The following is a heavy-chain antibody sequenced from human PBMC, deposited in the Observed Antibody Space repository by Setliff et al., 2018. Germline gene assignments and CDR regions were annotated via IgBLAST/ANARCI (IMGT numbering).Heavy chain of an antibody. CDR2: IIPIFGTA. CDR1: GGTFSSYA. CDR3: ARDRPPYYYDSSGYYYSAGNFDY. Sequence: GASVKVSCKASGGTFSSYAISWARQAPGQGLEWMGRIIPIFGTANYAQKFQGRVTITADKSTSTAYMELSSLRSEDTAVYYCARDRPPYYYDSSGYYYSAGNFDYWGQGTLVTVSS. V-gene: IGHV1-69*06. D-gene: IGHD3-22*01. J-gene: IGHJ4*02.